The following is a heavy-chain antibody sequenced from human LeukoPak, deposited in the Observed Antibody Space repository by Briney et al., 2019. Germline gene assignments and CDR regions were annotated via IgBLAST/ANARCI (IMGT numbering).Heavy chain of an antibody. CDR3: AHRLDQRTNWNYGNFDY. Sequence: SGPTLVNPTETLTLTCTFSGFSLTTSGVGVAWIRQPPGQALEWLAVIYWDDDKRYRPSLKNRLTITKDTSGNQVVLTMTNMDPVDTATYYCAHRLDQRTNWNYGNFDYWGQGTLVTVSS. D-gene: IGHD1-7*01. V-gene: IGHV2-5*02. J-gene: IGHJ4*02. CDR2: IYWDDDK. CDR1: GFSLTTSGVG.